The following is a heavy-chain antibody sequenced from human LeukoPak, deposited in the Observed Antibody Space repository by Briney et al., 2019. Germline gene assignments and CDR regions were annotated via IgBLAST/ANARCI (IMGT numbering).Heavy chain of an antibody. CDR3: AKDGDSSGYYPYYYYYYMDV. CDR1: GFTFSSYG. J-gene: IGHJ6*03. CDR2: IRYDGSNK. D-gene: IGHD3-22*01. V-gene: IGHV3-30*02. Sequence: GGSLRLSCAASGFTFSSYGMHWVRQAPGKGLEWVAFIRYDGSNKYYADSVKGRFTISRDNSKNTLYLQMNSLRAEDTAVYYCAKDGDSSGYYPYYYYYYMDVWGKGTTVTVSS.